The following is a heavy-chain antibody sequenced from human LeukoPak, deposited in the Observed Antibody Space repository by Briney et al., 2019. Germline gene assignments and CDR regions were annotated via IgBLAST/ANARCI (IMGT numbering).Heavy chain of an antibody. CDR1: VFSLSTIGVG. J-gene: IGHJ4*02. CDR2: IYWDDDK. CDR3: ARRIYGDYAY. V-gene: IGHV2-5*02. Sequence: SGPTLFKPTHTLTLTFTFSVFSLSTIGVGVGWIRQPPGKALEWLALIYWDDDKRYSPTLKSRLTITKDTSKNQVVLTMTNMDPVDTATYYCARRIYGDYAYWGQGALVTVSS. D-gene: IGHD4-17*01.